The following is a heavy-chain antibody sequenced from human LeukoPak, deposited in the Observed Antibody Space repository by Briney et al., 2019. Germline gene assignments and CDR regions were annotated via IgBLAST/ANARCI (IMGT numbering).Heavy chain of an antibody. CDR1: GGSISSGGYY. D-gene: IGHD2-2*01. V-gene: IGHV4-30-2*01. J-gene: IGHJ4*02. CDR2: IYHSGST. CDR3: ARTYCSSTSCPAAFDY. Sequence: PSETLSLTCTVSGGSISSGGYYWSWIRQPPGKGLEWIGYIYHSGSTYYNPSLKSRVTISVDRSKNQFSLKLSSVTAADTAVYYCARTYCSSTSCPAAFDYWGQGTLVTVSS.